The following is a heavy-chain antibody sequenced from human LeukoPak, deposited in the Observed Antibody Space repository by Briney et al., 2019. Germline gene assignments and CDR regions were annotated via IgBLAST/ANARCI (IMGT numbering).Heavy chain of an antibody. J-gene: IGHJ4*02. CDR2: IWYDGNSK. V-gene: IGHV3-30*02. D-gene: IGHD6-13*01. Sequence: GGSLRLSCAASGFSFSGYGMHWVRQAPGKGLEWVAFIWYDGNSKYYADPVKGRFTISRDNPKNTLYVQMNSLRPEDTAVFYCAKPLPGTAVAGDSWGQGTLVTVSS. CDR3: AKPLPGTAVAGDS. CDR1: GFSFSGYG.